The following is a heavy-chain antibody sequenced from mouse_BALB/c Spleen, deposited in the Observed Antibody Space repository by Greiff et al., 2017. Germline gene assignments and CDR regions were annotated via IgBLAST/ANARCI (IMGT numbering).Heavy chain of an antibody. CDR2: IWAGGST. D-gene: IGHD2-4*01. V-gene: IGHV2-9*02. Sequence: QVHVKQSGPGLVAPSQSLSITCTVSGFSLTSYGVHWVRQPPGKGLEWLGVIWAGGSTNYNSALMSRLSISKDNSKSQVFLKMNSLQTDDTAMYYCARAPMITTAVYYAMDYWGQGTSVTVSS. J-gene: IGHJ4*01. CDR3: ARAPMITTAVYYAMDY. CDR1: GFSLTSYG.